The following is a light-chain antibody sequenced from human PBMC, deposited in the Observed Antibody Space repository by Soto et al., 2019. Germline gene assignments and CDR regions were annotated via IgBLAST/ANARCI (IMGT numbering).Light chain of an antibody. CDR2: DSS. CDR3: QQRSNWLT. V-gene: IGKV3-11*01. J-gene: IGKJ4*01. Sequence: EIVLTQSPATLSLSPGQRATLSCRASQSISTFLAWYQKKPGQALRLLIYDSSIRANGIPARFSASGSGTDFTLTISSLEPEDFAVYYCQQRSNWLTFGGGTKVEIK. CDR1: QSISTF.